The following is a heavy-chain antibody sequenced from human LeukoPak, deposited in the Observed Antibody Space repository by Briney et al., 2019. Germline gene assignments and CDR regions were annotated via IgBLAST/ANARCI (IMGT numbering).Heavy chain of an antibody. CDR1: GYTFTNYW. CDR3: ARREYSSSSFHFDS. CDR2: IYPDDSDT. J-gene: IGHJ4*02. V-gene: IGHV5-51*01. Sequence: PGESLKISCKTSGYTFTNYWIGWVRQMPGKGLEWMGIIYPDDSDTRYSPSFQRQVTISADKSVNTAYLQWSSPKASDTAIYFCARREYSSSSFHFDSWGQGTRVIVSS. D-gene: IGHD6-6*01.